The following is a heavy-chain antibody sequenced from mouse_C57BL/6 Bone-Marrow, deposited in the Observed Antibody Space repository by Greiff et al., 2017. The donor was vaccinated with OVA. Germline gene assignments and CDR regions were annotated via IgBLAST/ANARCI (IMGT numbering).Heavy chain of an antibody. V-gene: IGHV5-12*01. CDR3: ARHRRGYFDY. CDR2: ISNGGGST. J-gene: IGHJ2*01. Sequence: EVMLVESGGGLVQPGGSLKLSCAASGFTFSDYYMYWVRQTPEKRLEWVAYISNGGGSTYYPDTVKGRFTISRDNAKNTLYLQMSRLKSEDTAMYYCARHRRGYFDYWGRGTTLTVSS. CDR1: GFTFSDYY.